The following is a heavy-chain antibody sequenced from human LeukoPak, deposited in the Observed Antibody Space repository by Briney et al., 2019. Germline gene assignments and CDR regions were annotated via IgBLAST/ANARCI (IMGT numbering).Heavy chain of an antibody. J-gene: IGHJ4*02. CDR2: IYSSGST. V-gene: IGHV3-66*02. Sequence: GGSLRLSCAASGFTVSSNYMSWVRQAPGKGLEWVSVIYSSGSTYYADSVKGRFTISRDNSKNTLYLQMNSLRAEDTAVYYCARLTYGYNSGLDYWGQGTLVTVSS. CDR3: ARLTYGYNSGLDY. D-gene: IGHD5-24*01. CDR1: GFTVSSNY.